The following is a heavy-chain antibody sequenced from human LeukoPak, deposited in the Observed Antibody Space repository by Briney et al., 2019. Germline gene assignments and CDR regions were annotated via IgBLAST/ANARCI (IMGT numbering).Heavy chain of an antibody. J-gene: IGHJ4*02. V-gene: IGHV1-24*01. CDR3: ATDLSGGGSYYFDY. D-gene: IGHD1-26*01. CDR2: FDPEDGET. CDR1: GYTLTELS. Sequence: ASVKVSCKVSGYTLTELSMHWVRQAPGKGLEWMGGFDPEDGETIYAQKFQGRVTMTEDTSTDTAYMELSSLRSEDTAVYYCATDLSGGGSYYFDYWGQGTLVTVSP.